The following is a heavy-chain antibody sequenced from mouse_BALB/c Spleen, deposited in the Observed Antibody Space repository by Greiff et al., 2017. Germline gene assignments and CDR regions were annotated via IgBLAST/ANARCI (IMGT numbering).Heavy chain of an antibody. V-gene: IGHV1-7*01. CDR2: INPSTGYT. CDR1: GYTFTSYW. J-gene: IGHJ3*01. CDR3: ARSTMITTIAY. D-gene: IGHD2-4*01. Sequence: VQLQQSGAELAKPGASVKMSCKASGYTFTSYWMHWVKQRPGQGLEWIGYINPSTGYTEYNQKFKDKATLTADKSSSTAYMQLSSLTSEDSAVYYCARSTMITTIAYWGQGTLVTVSA.